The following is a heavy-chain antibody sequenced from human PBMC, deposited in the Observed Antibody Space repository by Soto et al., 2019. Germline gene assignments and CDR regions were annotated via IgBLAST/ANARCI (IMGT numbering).Heavy chain of an antibody. J-gene: IGHJ4*02. V-gene: IGHV4-4*02. CDR2: SHQSGNT. CDR3: ATRDTGRVY. D-gene: IGHD5-18*01. Sequence: QVQLQESGPGLVKPSGTLSLTCAVSGVSISSHDWWTWVRQPPGKGLEWIGESHQSGNTHYNSSLERRVTISLDKSKTQLSLQLTSVPLADTAVYYCATRDTGRVYWGQGTLVTVSS. CDR1: GVSISSHDW.